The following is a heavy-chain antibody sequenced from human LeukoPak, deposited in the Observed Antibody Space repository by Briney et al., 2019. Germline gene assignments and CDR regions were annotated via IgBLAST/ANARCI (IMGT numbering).Heavy chain of an antibody. J-gene: IGHJ6*03. Sequence: SETLSLTCTVSGGSISSYYWSLIRQPPGKGLEWIGYIYYSGSTNYNPSLKSRVTISVDTSKNQFSLKLSSVTAADTAVYYCARMTSRNYYYYMDVWGKGTTVTVSS. CDR1: GGSISSYY. V-gene: IGHV4-59*01. CDR3: ARMTSRNYYYYMDV. CDR2: IYYSGST.